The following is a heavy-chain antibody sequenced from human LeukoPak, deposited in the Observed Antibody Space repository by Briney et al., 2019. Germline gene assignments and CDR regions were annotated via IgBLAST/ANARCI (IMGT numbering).Heavy chain of an antibody. J-gene: IGHJ4*02. V-gene: IGHV1-18*01. CDR1: RYTFTSHG. CDR3: ARAGWLPNDY. D-gene: IGHD5-24*01. CDR2: ISAYNGNT. Sequence: ASVKVSCKPSRYTFTSHGISWVRQAPGQGREWMGWISAYNGNTNYAQKLQGRVTMTTDTSTSTAYMELRSLRSDDTAVYYCARAGWLPNDYWGQGTLVTVSS.